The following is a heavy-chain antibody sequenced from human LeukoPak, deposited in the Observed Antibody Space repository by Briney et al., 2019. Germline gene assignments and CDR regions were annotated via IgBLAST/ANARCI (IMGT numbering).Heavy chain of an antibody. D-gene: IGHD3-10*01. CDR1: GYTFTGYY. V-gene: IGHV1-2*06. J-gene: IGHJ5*02. CDR3: AREPATMVRGVLLGRFDP. CDR2: INPDGGGT. Sequence: ASVKVSCKASGYTFTGYYMHWVRQAPGQGLEWMGRINPDGGGTKYAQKFQGRVTMTRDTSISTAYMELSRLRSDDTAVYYCAREPATMVRGVLLGRFDPWGQGTLVTVSS.